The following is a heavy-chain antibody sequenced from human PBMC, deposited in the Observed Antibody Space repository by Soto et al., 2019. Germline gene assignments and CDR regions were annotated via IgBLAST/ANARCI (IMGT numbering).Heavy chain of an antibody. Sequence: PGGSLRLSCAASGFTFSSYAMSWVRQAPGKGLEWVSAISGSGGSTYYADSVKGRFTISRDNAKNTLYLQMNSLRDEDTAVYYCARDRHSDYYHSSGYRAFDIWAQGTMVTVSS. CDR1: GFTFSSYA. CDR3: ARDRHSDYYHSSGYRAFDI. V-gene: IGHV3-23*01. D-gene: IGHD3-22*01. CDR2: ISGSGGST. J-gene: IGHJ3*02.